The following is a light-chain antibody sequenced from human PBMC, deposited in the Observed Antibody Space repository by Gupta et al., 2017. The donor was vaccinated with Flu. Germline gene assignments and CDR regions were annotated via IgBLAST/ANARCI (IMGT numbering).Light chain of an antibody. CDR2: EVN. Sequence: QSALTQPPSASGSPGQSVTISCTGTSSDVGAYKYVSWYQQHPGKAPKLMIYEVNQRPSGVPDRFSGSKSGNTASLTVSGLQAEDEADYYCSSYAGSNKYVFGIGTKVTVL. CDR3: SSYAGSNKYV. CDR1: SSDVGAYKY. J-gene: IGLJ1*01. V-gene: IGLV2-8*01.